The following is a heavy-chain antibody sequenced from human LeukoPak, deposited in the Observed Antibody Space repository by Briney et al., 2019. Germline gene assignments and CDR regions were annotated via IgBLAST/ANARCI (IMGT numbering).Heavy chain of an antibody. V-gene: IGHV4-59*01. CDR1: GGSTSSYY. J-gene: IGHJ4*02. D-gene: IGHD3-3*01. CDR3: ARGVPITIFGVVIIYYFDY. CDR2: IYYSGST. Sequence: SETLSLTCTVSGGSTSSYYWSWIRQPPGKGLEWIGYIYYSGSTNYNPSLKSRVTISVDTSKNQFSLKLSSVTAADTAVYYCARGVPITIFGVVIIYYFDYWGQGTLVTVSS.